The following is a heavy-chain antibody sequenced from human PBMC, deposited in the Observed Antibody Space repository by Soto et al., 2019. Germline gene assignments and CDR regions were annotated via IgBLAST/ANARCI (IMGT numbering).Heavy chain of an antibody. V-gene: IGHV3-21*01. D-gene: IGHD1-1*01. J-gene: IGHJ4*02. CDR3: ARDRIREPFDY. CDR1: GFTFSSYS. Sequence: GGSLRLSCAASGFTFSSYSMNWVRQAPGKGLEWVSSISSSSRYIYYADSVKGRFTISRDNAKNSLYLQMNSLRAEDTAVYYCARDRIREPFDYWGQGTLVTVSS. CDR2: ISSSSRYI.